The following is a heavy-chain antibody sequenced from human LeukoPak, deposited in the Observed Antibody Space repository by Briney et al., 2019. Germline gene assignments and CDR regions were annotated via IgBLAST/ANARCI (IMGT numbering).Heavy chain of an antibody. J-gene: IGHJ4*02. CDR3: ARARCDYDSSGYSWYFDT. D-gene: IGHD3-22*01. Sequence: SVRVSCKASGYSFTSYCISWVRQAPGRGLECMGWISAYNGNTNYAQKLQGRVTMTTDTSTSTAYMEQRSLRSDDTAVYYCARARCDYDSSGYSWYFDTWGQGTLVTVSS. V-gene: IGHV1-18*01. CDR2: ISAYNGNT. CDR1: GYSFTSYC.